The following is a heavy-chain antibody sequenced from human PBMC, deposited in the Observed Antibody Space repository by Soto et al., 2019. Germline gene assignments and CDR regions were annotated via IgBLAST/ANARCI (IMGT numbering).Heavy chain of an antibody. CDR1: GFTFSSYE. Sequence: EVQLVESGGGLVQPGGSLRLSCAASGFTFSSYEMNWVRQAPGKGLEWISSISSSSSYIYYADSVKGRFTISRDNAKNSLYLQMNSLRAEDTAVYYCARDLGYFDYWGQGTLVTVSS. D-gene: IGHD3-10*01. V-gene: IGHV3-48*03. CDR3: ARDLGYFDY. J-gene: IGHJ4*02. CDR2: ISSSSSYI.